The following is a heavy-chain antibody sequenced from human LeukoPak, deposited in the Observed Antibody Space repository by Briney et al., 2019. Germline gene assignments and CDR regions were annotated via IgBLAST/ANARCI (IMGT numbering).Heavy chain of an antibody. J-gene: IGHJ4*02. CDR3: ARVFKGSGWYGEIDY. Sequence: ASVKVSYKASGYTFTGYYMHWVRQAPGQGLEWMGRINPNSGGTNYAQKFQGRVTMTRDTSISTAYMELSRLRSDDTAVYYCARVFKGSGWYGEIDYWGQGTLVTVSS. CDR2: INPNSGGT. CDR1: GYTFTGYY. V-gene: IGHV1-2*06. D-gene: IGHD6-19*01.